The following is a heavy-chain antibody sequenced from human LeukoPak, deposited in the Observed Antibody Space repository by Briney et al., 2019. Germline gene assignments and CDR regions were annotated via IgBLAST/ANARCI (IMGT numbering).Heavy chain of an antibody. CDR2: ISAYNGNT. CDR1: LYTFSGDV. V-gene: IGHV1-18*01. Sequence: ASVKVSCKASLYTFSGDVISSVRQAPGQGLEWMGWISAYNGNTNYRQKLQGRVTMTTDTSTSTAYMDLRSLRSDDTTIYYCAIVSPDGSGTYYNDSPDYWGQGTLVTVSS. CDR3: AIVSPDGSGTYYNDSPDY. J-gene: IGHJ4*02. D-gene: IGHD3-10*01.